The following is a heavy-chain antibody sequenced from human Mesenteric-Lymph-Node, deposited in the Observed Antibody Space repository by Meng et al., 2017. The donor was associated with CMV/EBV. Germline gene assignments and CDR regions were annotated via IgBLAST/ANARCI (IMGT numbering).Heavy chain of an antibody. Sequence: ASVKVSCKAAGYTFINYGITWVRQTPGQGLEWMGWVSPYGLTNYPQKFQGRVTMTTDTSTNTVFMELGSLRFDDTAVYYCTRTDCIDNLCYPGHWGQGTLVTVSS. CDR1: GYTFINYG. CDR3: TRTDCIDNLCYPGH. J-gene: IGHJ4*02. CDR2: VSPYGLT. D-gene: IGHD2-21*01. V-gene: IGHV1-18*01.